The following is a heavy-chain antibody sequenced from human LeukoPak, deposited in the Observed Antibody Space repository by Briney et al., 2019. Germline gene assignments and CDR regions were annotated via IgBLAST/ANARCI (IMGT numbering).Heavy chain of an antibody. Sequence: GASVKVSCKASGYTFTSYAMHWVRQAPGQRLEWMGWISAYNGNTKSAQKFQGRVTMTTDTSTNTAYMELRSLRSDDTAVFYCVRDLGVDTSMIFFDYWGQGTLVTVSS. D-gene: IGHD5-18*01. J-gene: IGHJ4*02. CDR1: GYTFTSYA. CDR2: ISAYNGNT. CDR3: VRDLGVDTSMIFFDY. V-gene: IGHV1-3*01.